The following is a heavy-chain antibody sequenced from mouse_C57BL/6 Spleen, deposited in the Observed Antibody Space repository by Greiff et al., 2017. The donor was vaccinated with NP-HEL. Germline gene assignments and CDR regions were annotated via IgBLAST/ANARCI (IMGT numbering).Heavy chain of an antibody. J-gene: IGHJ4*01. CDR1: GYAFSSSW. D-gene: IGHD5-5*01. CDR3: ASPYLYYAMDY. CDR2: IYPGDGDT. Sequence: VKLQQSGPELVKPGASVKISCKASGYAFSSSWMNWVKQRPGKGLEWIGRIYPGDGDTNYNGKFKGKATLTADKSSSTAYMQLSSLTSEDSAVYFCASPYLYYAMDYWGQGTSVTVSS. V-gene: IGHV1-82*01.